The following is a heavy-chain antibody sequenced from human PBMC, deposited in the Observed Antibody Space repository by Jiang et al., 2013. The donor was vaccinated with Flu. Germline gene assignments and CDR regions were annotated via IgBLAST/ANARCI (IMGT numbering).Heavy chain of an antibody. CDR2: IYYSGST. Sequence: IRQPPGKGLEWIGSIYYSGSTYYNPSLKSRVTISVDTSKNQFSLKLSSVTAADTAVYYCARSGTLWFGENWGQGTLVTVSS. J-gene: IGHJ4*02. CDR3: ARSGTLWFGEN. V-gene: IGHV4-39*01. D-gene: IGHD3-10*01.